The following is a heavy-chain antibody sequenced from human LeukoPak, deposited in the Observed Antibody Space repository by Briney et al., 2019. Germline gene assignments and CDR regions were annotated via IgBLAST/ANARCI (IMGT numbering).Heavy chain of an antibody. CDR1: GYTFTSYY. D-gene: IGHD3-16*02. CDR3: ARDSPYDYVWGSYRYDY. J-gene: IGHJ4*02. V-gene: IGHV1-46*01. CDR2: INPSGGST. Sequence: ASVKVSCKASGYTFTSYYMHWVRQAPGQGLEWMGIINPSGGSTSYAQKFQGRDTMTRDTSTSTVYMELSSLRSEDTAVYYCARDSPYDYVWGSYRYDYWGQGTLVTVSS.